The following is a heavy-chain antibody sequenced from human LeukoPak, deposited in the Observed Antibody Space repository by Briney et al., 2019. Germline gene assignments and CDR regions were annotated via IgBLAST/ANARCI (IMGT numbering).Heavy chain of an antibody. V-gene: IGHV3-30-3*01. CDR3: ARGRSSPLVDY. J-gene: IGHJ4*02. CDR1: GFTFSSYA. Sequence: PGGSLRLSCAASGFTFSSYAMHWVRQAPGKGLEWVAVISYDGSNKYYADSVKGRFTTSRDNSKNTLYLQMNSLRAEDTAVYYCARGRSSPLVDYWGQGTLVTVSS. CDR2: ISYDGSNK.